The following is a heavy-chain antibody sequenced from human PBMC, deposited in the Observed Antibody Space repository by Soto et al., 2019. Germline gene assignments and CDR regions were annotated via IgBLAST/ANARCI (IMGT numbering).Heavy chain of an antibody. CDR3: ARTSYDILTGRLDAFDI. CDR2: ISHGGNT. J-gene: IGHJ3*02. CDR1: GGSINNGGYS. Sequence: KPSETLSLTCTVSGGSINNGGYSWSWLRQPPGKGLEWIGYISHGGNTYYNPSLRSRVITSIDKSKNHFSLGLKSVTAADTATYYCARTSYDILTGRLDAFDIWGQGTMVTVSS. V-gene: IGHV4-30-2*01. D-gene: IGHD3-9*01.